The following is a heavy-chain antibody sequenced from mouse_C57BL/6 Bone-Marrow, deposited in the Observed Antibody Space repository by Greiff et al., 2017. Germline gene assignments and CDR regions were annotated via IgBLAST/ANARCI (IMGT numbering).Heavy chain of an antibody. Sequence: LQESGAELVRPGTSVTMSCKASGYTFTNYWIGWAKQRPGHGLEWIGDIYPGGGYTNYNEKFKGKDTLTADKSSSTAYMQFSRLTSEDSAIYYGARLGPFYYYAMDYWGQGTSVTVSS. CDR2: IYPGGGYT. CDR3: ARLGPFYYYAMDY. J-gene: IGHJ4*01. V-gene: IGHV1-63*01. CDR1: GYTFTNYW.